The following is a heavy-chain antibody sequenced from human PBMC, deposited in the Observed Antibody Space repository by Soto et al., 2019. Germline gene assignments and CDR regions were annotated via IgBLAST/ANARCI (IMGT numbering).Heavy chain of an antibody. CDR2: IYYSGST. D-gene: IGHD2-21*01. Sequence: SETLSLTCTVSGGSISSSSYYWGWIRQPPGKGLEWIGNIYYSGSTNYNPSLKSRVTMSVDTSKNQFSLTLNSVTAADTATYYCARGGISHWAYFYYMDVWDRGTTVTVSS. V-gene: IGHV4-39*01. CDR3: ARGGISHWAYFYYMDV. CDR1: GGSISSSSYY. J-gene: IGHJ6*03.